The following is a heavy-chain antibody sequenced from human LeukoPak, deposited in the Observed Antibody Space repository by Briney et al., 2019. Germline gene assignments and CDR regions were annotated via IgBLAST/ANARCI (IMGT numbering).Heavy chain of an antibody. J-gene: IGHJ6*02. V-gene: IGHV1-8*01. CDR1: GYTFTSYD. CDR3: ARGHNYYGMDV. Sequence: ASVKVSCKASGYTFTSYDISWVRQATGQGLEWMGWMNPTSGDTEYAQKFQGRITMTMSTSISTAYMELTSLRSEDTAVYSCARGHNYYGMDVWGQGTTVTVTS. CDR2: MNPTSGDT.